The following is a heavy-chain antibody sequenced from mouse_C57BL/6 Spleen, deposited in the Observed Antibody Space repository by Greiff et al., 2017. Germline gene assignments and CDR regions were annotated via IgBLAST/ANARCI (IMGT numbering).Heavy chain of an antibody. J-gene: IGHJ4*01. CDR3: GRGVYGYYAMDD. CDR1: GYAFSSSW. D-gene: IGHD1-1*02. V-gene: IGHV1-82*01. CDR2: IYPGDGDT. Sequence: QVHVEQSGPELVKPGASVKISCKASGYAFSSSWMNWVKQRPGKGLEWIGRIYPGDGDTNYNGKFKGKATLTADKSSSTAYMQLSSLTSEDSAVYFCGRGVYGYYAMDDWGQGTSVTVSS.